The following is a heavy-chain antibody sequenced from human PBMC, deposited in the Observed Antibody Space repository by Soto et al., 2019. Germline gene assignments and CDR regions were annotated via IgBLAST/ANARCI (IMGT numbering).Heavy chain of an antibody. D-gene: IGHD3-10*01. V-gene: IGHV3-30*04. Sequence: HPGGSLRLSCAASGFSFSHYAMHWVRQPPGKGLEWVALISYDGENQYFTDSVRGRFTISRDNSKTAVYLEMNDLRLDDTATYYCVSHHSESSNAFDLWGQGTLVTVSS. CDR2: ISYDGENQ. CDR3: VSHHSESSNAFDL. CDR1: GFSFSHYA. J-gene: IGHJ5*02.